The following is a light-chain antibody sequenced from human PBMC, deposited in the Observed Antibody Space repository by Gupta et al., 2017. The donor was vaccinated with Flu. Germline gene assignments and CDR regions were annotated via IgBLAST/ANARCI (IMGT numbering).Light chain of an antibody. J-gene: IGKJ1*01. CDR2: EAS. CDR1: ESISNW. CDR3: QQDKIFWT. V-gene: IGKV1-5*03. Sequence: DIQMTQSPSTLSASVGDRGTITCRDSESISNWLAWHQQKPGKAPKLMIYEASTRESGVPSRFSGGGSGKEFTLTSSRRQDDDFADYYYQQDKIFWTFGXGTKVEI.